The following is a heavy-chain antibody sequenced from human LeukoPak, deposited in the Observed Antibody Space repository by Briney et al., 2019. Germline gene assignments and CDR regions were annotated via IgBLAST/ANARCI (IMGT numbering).Heavy chain of an antibody. Sequence: PSETLSLTCSVSGGSISSRSHYWGWIRQPPGKGLEWIGTIYYSGSAYYNPSLETQVTISVDTSKNQFSLKLSSVTAADTAVYFCARGSQVDDFWSGYRAPLDYWGQGTLVTVSS. CDR3: ARGSQVDDFWSGYRAPLDY. CDR1: GGSISSRSHY. J-gene: IGHJ4*02. CDR2: IYYSGSA. V-gene: IGHV4-39*01. D-gene: IGHD3-3*01.